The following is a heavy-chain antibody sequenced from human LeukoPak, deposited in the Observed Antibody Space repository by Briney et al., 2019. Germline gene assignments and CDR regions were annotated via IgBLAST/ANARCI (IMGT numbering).Heavy chain of an antibody. J-gene: IGHJ4*02. CDR3: ARDALDGSWYGY. D-gene: IGHD6-13*01. Sequence: SVKVSCKASGGTFSSYAISWVRQAPGQGLEWMGGIIPIFGTANYAQKFQGRVTITADESTSTAYMELSSLRSEDTAVYYCARDALDGSWYGYWGQGTLVTVSS. V-gene: IGHV1-69*13. CDR1: GGTFSSYA. CDR2: IIPIFGTA.